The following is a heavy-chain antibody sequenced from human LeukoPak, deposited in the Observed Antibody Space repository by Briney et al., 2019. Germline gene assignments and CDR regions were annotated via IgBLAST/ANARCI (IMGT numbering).Heavy chain of an antibody. V-gene: IGHV3-30*02. CDR2: IRYDGSNK. D-gene: IGHD3-9*01. J-gene: IGHJ6*03. CDR1: GFTFSSYG. CDR3: AKGGGYDILTGYPYYYYMDV. Sequence: GGSLRLSCAASGFTFSSYGMHWVRQAPGKGLEWVAFIRYDGSNKYYADSVKGRFTISRDNSKNTLYLQMNSLRAEDTAVYYCAKGGGYDILTGYPYYYYMDVWGKGTTVTISS.